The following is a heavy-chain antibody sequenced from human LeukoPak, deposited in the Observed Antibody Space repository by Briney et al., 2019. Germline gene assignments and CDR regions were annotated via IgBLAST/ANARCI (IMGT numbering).Heavy chain of an antibody. CDR1: GFTFSSYW. V-gene: IGHV3-7*02. J-gene: IGHJ5*01. Sequence: QPGGSLRLSCAASGFTFSSYWMRWVRQAPGKGLEWVANMDEDGGVKNYVVSVKARYTISRDNAMSSLYLQVKSLRADDTAIYYGAVDGRYNRFDSWGQGTLVTVPS. CDR2: MDEDGGVK. CDR3: AVDGRYNRFDS. D-gene: IGHD1-26*01.